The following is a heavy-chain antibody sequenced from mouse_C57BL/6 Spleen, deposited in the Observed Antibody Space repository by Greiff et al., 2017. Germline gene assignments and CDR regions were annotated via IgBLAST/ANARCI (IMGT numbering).Heavy chain of an antibody. CDR1: GYTFTSYW. CDR3: ARSGIYFDV. CDR2: IDPSDSYT. D-gene: IGHD3-1*01. Sequence: QVQLQQPGAELVMPGASVKLSCKASGYTFTSYWMHWVKQRPGQGLEWIGEIDPSDSYTNYNQKFKGKSTLTVDKSSSTAYMQLSSLTSEDAAVYYCARSGIYFDVWGTGTTVTDSS. V-gene: IGHV1-69*01. J-gene: IGHJ1*03.